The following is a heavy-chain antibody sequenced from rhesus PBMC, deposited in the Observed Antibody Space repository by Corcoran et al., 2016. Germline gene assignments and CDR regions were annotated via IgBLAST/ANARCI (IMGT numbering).Heavy chain of an antibody. CDR1: GFTFSSYG. V-gene: IGHV3-54*02. CDR3: ASGYCTGSGCYAFDY. Sequence: EVQLVESGGGLVQPGGSLRLSCAASGFTFSSYGMHWVRQAPGKGLEWVAVISNDGRKKYFADSVKDRFTISRDNSKNMLYLQMNNLKLEDTAVYYCASGYCTGSGCYAFDYWGQGVLVTVSS. D-gene: IGHD2-21*01. J-gene: IGHJ4*01. CDR2: ISNDGRKK.